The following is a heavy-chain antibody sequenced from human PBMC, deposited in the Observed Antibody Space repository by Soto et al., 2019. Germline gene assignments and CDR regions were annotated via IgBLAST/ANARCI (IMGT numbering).Heavy chain of an antibody. Sequence: QVQLVQSGAEVKKPGSSVKVSCKASGGTFSTYSISWVRQAPGQGLEWMGGSIPIFGTSNYAQKFQGRVTINADESTSAAYMELSSLRSEDTAVYYCARGGQHPNPSYGCGMDVWGQGTTVTVSS. CDR3: ARGGQHPNPSYGCGMDV. CDR1: GGTFSTYS. J-gene: IGHJ6*02. CDR2: SIPIFGTS. D-gene: IGHD4-17*01. V-gene: IGHV1-69*01.